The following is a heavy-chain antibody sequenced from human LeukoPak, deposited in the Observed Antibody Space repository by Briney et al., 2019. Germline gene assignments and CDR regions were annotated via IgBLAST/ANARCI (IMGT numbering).Heavy chain of an antibody. J-gene: IGHJ6*03. CDR3: AKQVGSTWWYYYMDV. Sequence: PGGSLRLSCAASGFTFSNYAMTWVRQAPGRGLEWVSLISGSGGSIYYADSVKGRFTISRDNSKNTLYLQMNSLRAEDSALYYCAKQVGSTWWYYYMDVWGKGTTVTVSS. V-gene: IGHV3-23*01. CDR1: GFTFSNYA. CDR2: ISGSGGSI. D-gene: IGHD2-2*01.